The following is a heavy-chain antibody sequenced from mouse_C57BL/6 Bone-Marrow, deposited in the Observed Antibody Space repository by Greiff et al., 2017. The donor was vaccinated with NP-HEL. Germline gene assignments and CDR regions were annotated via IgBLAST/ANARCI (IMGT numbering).Heavy chain of an antibody. CDR1: GYTFTSYT. J-gene: IGHJ4*01. CDR2: INPSSGYT. D-gene: IGHD2-3*01. CDR3: ERRWGYYVGALDY. V-gene: IGHV1-4*01. Sequence: QVQLQQSGAELARPGASVKMSCKASGYTFTSYTMHWVKQRPGQGLEWIGYINPSSGYTKYNQKFKDKATLTAAKSSSTAYMQLSSLTSEDSAVYYCERRWGYYVGALDYWGQGTTVTVSS.